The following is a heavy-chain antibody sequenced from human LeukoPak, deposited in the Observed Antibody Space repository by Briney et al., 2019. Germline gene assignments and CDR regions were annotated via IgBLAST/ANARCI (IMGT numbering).Heavy chain of an antibody. CDR2: VLYNGSRK. CDR3: ARDNWGGAFDI. Sequence: GGSLRLSCAASGFTFNKYTMHWVRQAPGKGLEWVAVVLYNGSRKNNADSVKGRFSISRDNSKNMLYLQMNSLRVEDTALYYCARDNWGGAFDIWGQGTMVSVSS. CDR1: GFTFNKYT. V-gene: IGHV3-30*04. D-gene: IGHD3-16*01. J-gene: IGHJ3*02.